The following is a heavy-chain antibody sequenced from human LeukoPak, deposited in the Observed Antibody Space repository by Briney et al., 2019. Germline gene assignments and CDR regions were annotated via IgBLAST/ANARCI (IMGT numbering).Heavy chain of an antibody. CDR1: GFTFSDYY. V-gene: IGHV3-30*18. D-gene: IGHD3-3*01. CDR2: ISYDGSNK. CDR3: AKARSGYNYYYYGMDV. J-gene: IGHJ6*02. Sequence: GGSLRLSCVASGFTFSDYYMTWIRQAPGKGLEWVAVISYDGSNKYYADSVKGRFTISRDNSKNTLYLQMNSLRAEDTAVYYCAKARSGYNYYYYGMDVWGQGTTVTVSS.